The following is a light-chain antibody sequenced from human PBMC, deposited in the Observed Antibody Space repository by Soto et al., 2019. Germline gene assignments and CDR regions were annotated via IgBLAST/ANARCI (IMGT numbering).Light chain of an antibody. CDR3: QQYYATPYT. J-gene: IGKJ2*01. V-gene: IGKV4-1*01. CDR1: QSVLYSSNNKNF. Sequence: IVMTQSPDSLAVSLGERATINCKSSQSVLYSSNNKNFLALYQQRPGQPPKLLISWASTRESVVPVRFSGGGSVTDFTRTVSSLQAEDVEFFCYQQYYATPYTFGYATKLQI. CDR2: WAS.